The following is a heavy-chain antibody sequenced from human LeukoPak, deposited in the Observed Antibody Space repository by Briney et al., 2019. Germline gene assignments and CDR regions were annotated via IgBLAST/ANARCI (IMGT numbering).Heavy chain of an antibody. V-gene: IGHV3-23*01. CDR1: GFTFSNYA. CDR3: AKYGPQDSGSSHFDY. Sequence: GGSLRLSCVASGFTFSNYAMNWVRQAPGKGLEWVSAFSGSGGSTYYADSVKGRFTVSRDTSKNTLFLQMNSLRTEDTAVYYCAKYGPQDSGSSHFDYWGQGALVTVSS. D-gene: IGHD1-26*01. J-gene: IGHJ4*02. CDR2: FSGSGGST.